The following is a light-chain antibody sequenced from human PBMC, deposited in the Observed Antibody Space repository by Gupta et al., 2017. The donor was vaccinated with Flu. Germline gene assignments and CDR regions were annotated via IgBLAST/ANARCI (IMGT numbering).Light chain of an antibody. CDR2: EVS. Sequence: DVVMTQSPLSLPVTLGQPASISCRSSQSLVYKNGITYLNWFQQRPGQSPRRLIYEVSNRDSGVPDRFSGSGSGTDLTLKIRRVEAEEVGFYYCMRGTQSWTFGQGTKLEI. CDR3: MRGTQSWT. J-gene: IGKJ2*02. CDR1: QSLVYKNGITY. V-gene: IGKV2-30*01.